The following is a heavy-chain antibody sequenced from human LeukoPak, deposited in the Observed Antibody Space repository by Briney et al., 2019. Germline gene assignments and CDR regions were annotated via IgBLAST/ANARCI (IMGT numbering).Heavy chain of an antibody. J-gene: IGHJ5*02. Sequence: GASVKVSCKASGYTFTSYDINWVRQATGQGLEWMGWMNPNSGNTGYAQKFQGRVTITRNTSISTAYMELSSLRSEDTAVYYCARGNRGYDFWSGYLNWFDPWGQGTLVTVSS. D-gene: IGHD3-3*01. CDR3: ARGNRGYDFWSGYLNWFDP. V-gene: IGHV1-8*03. CDR1: GYTFTSYD. CDR2: MNPNSGNT.